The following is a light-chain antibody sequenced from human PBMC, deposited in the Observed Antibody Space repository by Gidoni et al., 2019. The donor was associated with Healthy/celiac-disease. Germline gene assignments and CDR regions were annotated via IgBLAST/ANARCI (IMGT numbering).Light chain of an antibody. V-gene: IGKV3-11*01. Sequence: EIALTQSPATLSLSPGERPTLSSSASQSVSSSLAWYQQKPGQAPRLLIHDATSRATGIPARFSGSGSGTDFTLTISRLEPEDFAVYYCQQRSNFLTFGGGTKVEIK. CDR1: QSVSSS. J-gene: IGKJ4*01. CDR2: DAT. CDR3: QQRSNFLT.